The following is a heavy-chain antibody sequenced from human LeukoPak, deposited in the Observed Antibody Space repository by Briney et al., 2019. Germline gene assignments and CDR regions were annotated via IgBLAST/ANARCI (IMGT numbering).Heavy chain of an antibody. CDR3: ARNYNWNRIFQH. Sequence: SETLSLTCAVYGGSFSGYYWSWIRQPPGKGLEWIGEINHSGSTNYNPSLKSRVTISVDTSKNQFSLKLSSVTAADTAVYYCARNYNWNRIFQHWGQGTLVTVSS. CDR2: INHSGST. J-gene: IGHJ1*01. D-gene: IGHD1-20*01. CDR1: GGSFSGYY. V-gene: IGHV4-34*01.